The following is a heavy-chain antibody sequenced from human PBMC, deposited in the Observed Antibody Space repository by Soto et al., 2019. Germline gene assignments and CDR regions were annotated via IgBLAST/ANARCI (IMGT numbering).Heavy chain of an antibody. J-gene: IGHJ5*02. D-gene: IGHD6-13*01. Sequence: QVQLVQSGAEVKKPGSSVKVSCKASGGTFSSYAISWVRQAPGQGLEWMGGIIPIFGTANYAQKFQGRVTITADESTSTAYMELSSPRSEDTAVYYCARVIGIAAAGFGWFDPWGQGTLVTVSS. V-gene: IGHV1-69*01. CDR2: IIPIFGTA. CDR1: GGTFSSYA. CDR3: ARVIGIAAAGFGWFDP.